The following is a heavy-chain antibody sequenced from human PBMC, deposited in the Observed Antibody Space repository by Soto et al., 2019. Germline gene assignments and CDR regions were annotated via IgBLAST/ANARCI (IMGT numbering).Heavy chain of an antibody. CDR3: ARGRCFTENGSWFAF. Sequence: QVQLVQSGSEVKKPGASVKVSCRASGYTFTNYDIHGVRQATGQGLEWMGWVNTDSGNTGYEQKFQGRVVMTRDASINTVYMELNSLTSDDTAFYYCARGRCFTENGSWFAFWGQGTLVVVSS. J-gene: IGHJ4*02. CDR2: VNTDSGNT. V-gene: IGHV1-8*01. CDR1: GYTFTNYD. D-gene: IGHD6-19*01.